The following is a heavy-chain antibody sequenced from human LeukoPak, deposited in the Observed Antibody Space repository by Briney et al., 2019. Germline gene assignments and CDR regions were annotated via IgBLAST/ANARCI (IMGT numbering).Heavy chain of an antibody. CDR2: ISGSGGST. CDR1: GFTFSSYA. J-gene: IGHJ4*02. D-gene: IGHD4-23*01. V-gene: IGHV3-23*01. CDR3: AKDYATVGDYDY. Sequence: GGSLRLSCAASGFTFSSYAMSWVRQAPGKGLEWVSTISGSGGSTYYADSVKGRFTLSRYNSKNTLYLQMNSLRAEDTAVYYCAKDYATVGDYDYWGQGTLVTVSS.